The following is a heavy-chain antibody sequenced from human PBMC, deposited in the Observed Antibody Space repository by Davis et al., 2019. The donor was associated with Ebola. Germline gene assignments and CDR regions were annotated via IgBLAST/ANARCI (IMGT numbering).Heavy chain of an antibody. CDR3: ARDDGSGSYLVYYYYGMDV. J-gene: IGHJ6*04. CDR2: ISGSGGST. Sequence: GGSLRLSCAASGFTFSSYAMSWVRQAPGKGLEWVSAISGSGGSTYYADSVKGRFTISRDNSKNTLYLQMNSLRAEDTAVYYCARDDGSGSYLVYYYYGMDVWGKGTTVTVSS. D-gene: IGHD3-10*01. V-gene: IGHV3-23*01. CDR1: GFTFSSYA.